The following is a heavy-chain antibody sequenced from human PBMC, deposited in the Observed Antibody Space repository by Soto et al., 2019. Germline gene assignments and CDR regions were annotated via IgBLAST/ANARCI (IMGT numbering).Heavy chain of an antibody. Sequence: GGSLRLSCSASGFTFSIYAIHWVRQAPGKGLEYVSTISPNGDSTYYADSVKGRFAISRDNSKNTLYLQMSSLRAEDTAVYYFLKGEYYYDSGAYYPFDYWGQGTLVTVSA. CDR3: LKGEYYYDSGAYYPFDY. CDR1: GFTFSIYA. J-gene: IGHJ4*02. V-gene: IGHV3-64D*06. CDR2: ISPNGDST. D-gene: IGHD3-22*01.